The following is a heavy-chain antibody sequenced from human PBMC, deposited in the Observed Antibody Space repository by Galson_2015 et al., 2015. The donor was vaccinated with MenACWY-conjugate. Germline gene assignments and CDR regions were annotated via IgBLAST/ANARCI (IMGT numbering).Heavy chain of an antibody. CDR2: INPSSGTT. D-gene: IGHD3-22*01. J-gene: IGHJ4*02. CDR3: AGRDSSGGRGDFDY. Sequence: SVKVSCKASGYTSTTDSIHWVRQAPGQGLEWMGRINPSSGTTTYAQKFQGRVTMTRDTSYMELYSLRSEGTAVYYCAGRDSSGGRGDFDYWGQGTLVTVSS. V-gene: IGHV1-46*01. CDR1: GYTSTTDS.